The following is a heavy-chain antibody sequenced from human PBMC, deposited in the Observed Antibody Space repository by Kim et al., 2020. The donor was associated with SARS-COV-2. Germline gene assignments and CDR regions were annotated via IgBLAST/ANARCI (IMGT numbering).Heavy chain of an antibody. Sequence: GGSLRLSCAASGFTFDDYAMHWVRQAPGKGLEWVSGISWNSGSIGYADSVKGRFTISRDNAKNSLYLQMNSLRAEDTALYYCAKDPTKGYRVRGVIIATYYFDYWGQGTLVTVSS. CDR3: AKDPTKGYRVRGVIIATYYFDY. D-gene: IGHD3-10*01. CDR2: ISWNSGSI. CDR1: GFTFDDYA. V-gene: IGHV3-9*01. J-gene: IGHJ4*02.